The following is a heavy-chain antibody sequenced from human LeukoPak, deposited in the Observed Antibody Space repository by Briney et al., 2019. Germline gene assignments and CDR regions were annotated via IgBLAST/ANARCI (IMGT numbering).Heavy chain of an antibody. CDR1: GFTFSSYW. D-gene: IGHD1-26*01. CDR3: VRDRGTYRPIDY. V-gene: IGHV3-21*04. J-gene: IGHJ4*02. CDR2: ISYTGTYI. Sequence: PGGSLRLSCVASGFTFSSYWMSWVRQTPGKGLEWVSSISYTGTYIYYADSAKGRFTISRDNAQNSLYLQMNSLRAEDTAIYYCVRDRGTYRPIDYWGQGTLVTVSS.